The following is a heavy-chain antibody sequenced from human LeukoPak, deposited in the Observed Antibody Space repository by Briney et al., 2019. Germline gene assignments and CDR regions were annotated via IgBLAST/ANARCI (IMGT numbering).Heavy chain of an antibody. J-gene: IGHJ4*02. CDR3: ANGNGAWGSYPDYFDY. CDR1: GGSISSGDYY. V-gene: IGHV4-30-4*01. Sequence: SETXSLTCTVSGGSISSGDYYWSWIRQPPGKGLEWIGYIYYSGSTFYNPSLKSRVTISVDTSKNQFSLKLSSVTAADTAVYYCANGNGAWGSYPDYFDYWGQGTLVTVSS. D-gene: IGHD3-16*02. CDR2: IYYSGST.